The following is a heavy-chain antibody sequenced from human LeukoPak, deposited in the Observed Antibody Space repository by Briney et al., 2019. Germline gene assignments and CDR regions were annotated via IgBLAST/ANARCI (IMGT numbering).Heavy chain of an antibody. V-gene: IGHV1-69*05. CDR1: GGTFSSYA. Sequence: AASVKVSCKASGGTFSSYAISWVRQAPGQGLEWMGRIIPIFGTANYAQKFQGRVTITTDESTSTAYMELSSLRSEDTAVYYCARESDLSWIDFDYWGQGTLVTVSS. D-gene: IGHD1-1*01. CDR2: IIPIFGTA. CDR3: ARESDLSWIDFDY. J-gene: IGHJ4*02.